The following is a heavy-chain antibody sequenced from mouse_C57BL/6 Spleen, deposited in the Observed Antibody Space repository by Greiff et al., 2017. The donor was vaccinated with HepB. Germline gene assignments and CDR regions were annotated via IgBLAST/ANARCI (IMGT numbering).Heavy chain of an antibody. CDR2: ISYDGSN. J-gene: IGHJ2*01. V-gene: IGHV3-6*01. D-gene: IGHD2-3*01. Sequence: EVQRVESGPGLVKPSQSLSLTCSVTGYSITSGYYWNWIRQFPGNKLEWMGYISYDGSNNYNPSLKNRISITRDTSKNQFFLKLNSVTTEDTATYYCARAIYDGYYGYWGQGTTLTVSS. CDR1: GYSITSGYY. CDR3: ARAIYDGYYGY.